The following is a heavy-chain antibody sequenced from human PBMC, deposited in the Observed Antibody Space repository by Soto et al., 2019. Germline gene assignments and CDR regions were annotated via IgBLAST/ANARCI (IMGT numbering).Heavy chain of an antibody. Sequence: PSETLSLTCPVSGGSISSYYWSWIRQPPGKGLEWIGYIYYSGSTNYNPSLKSRVTISVDTSKNQFSLKLSSVTAADTAVYYCARVGSSSSGWSRDYFDYWGQGTLVTVSS. CDR1: GGSISSYY. J-gene: IGHJ4*02. V-gene: IGHV4-59*01. D-gene: IGHD6-19*01. CDR2: IYYSGST. CDR3: ARVGSSSSGWSRDYFDY.